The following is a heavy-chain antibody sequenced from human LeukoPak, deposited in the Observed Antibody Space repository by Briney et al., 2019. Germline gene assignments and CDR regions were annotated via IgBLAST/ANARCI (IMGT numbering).Heavy chain of an antibody. CDR3: ASPNSMAGTHYFHY. Sequence: GGSLRLSCAASGFTFTTFPMHWVRQPPGKGLEWVAVISYDGTDKYYADSVKGRFTISRDNSKSTLYLQMDSLRAEDAAVYYCASPNSMAGTHYFHYWGQGTLVTVSS. D-gene: IGHD6-19*01. CDR2: ISYDGTDK. CDR1: GFTFTTFP. J-gene: IGHJ4*02. V-gene: IGHV3-30*04.